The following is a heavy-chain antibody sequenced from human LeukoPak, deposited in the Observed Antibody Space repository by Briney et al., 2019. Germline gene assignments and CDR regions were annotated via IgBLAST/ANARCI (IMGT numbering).Heavy chain of an antibody. V-gene: IGHV4-31*03. CDR2: IYYSGST. J-gene: IGHJ4*02. D-gene: IGHD2-2*01. CDR3: ARGWDQLLFPVW. CDR1: GGSISSGGYY. Sequence: SETLSLTCTVSGGSISSGGYYWSWIRQHPGKGLEWIGYIYYSGSTYYNPSLKSRVTISVDTSKNQFSLKLSSVTAADTAVYYCARGWDQLLFPVWWGQGTLVTVSS.